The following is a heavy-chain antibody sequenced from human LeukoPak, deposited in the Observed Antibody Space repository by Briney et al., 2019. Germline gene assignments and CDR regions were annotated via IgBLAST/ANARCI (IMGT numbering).Heavy chain of an antibody. Sequence: GASVKVSCKASGGTFSSYAISWVRQAPGQGLEWMGGIIPIFGTANYAQKFQGRVTITADESTSTAYMELSSLRSEDTAVYYCARDPIAVAGYYYYYGMDVWGQGTTVTVS. D-gene: IGHD6-19*01. J-gene: IGHJ6*02. CDR2: IIPIFGTA. CDR3: ARDPIAVAGYYYYYGMDV. CDR1: GGTFSSYA. V-gene: IGHV1-69*13.